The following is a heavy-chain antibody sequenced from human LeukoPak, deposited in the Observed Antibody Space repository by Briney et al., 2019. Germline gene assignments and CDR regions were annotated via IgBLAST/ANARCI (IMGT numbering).Heavy chain of an antibody. CDR3: ARARPLGYCSGGSCYSDFDY. CDR2: INPSGGST. CDR1: GYTFTSYY. V-gene: IGHV1-46*01. D-gene: IGHD2-15*01. Sequence: ASVKVSCKASGYTFTSYYMHWVRHAPGQGLEWMGIINPSGGSTSYAQKFQGRVTMTRDTSTSTVYMELSSLRSEDTAVYYCARARPLGYCSGGSCYSDFDYWGQGTLVTVSS. J-gene: IGHJ4*02.